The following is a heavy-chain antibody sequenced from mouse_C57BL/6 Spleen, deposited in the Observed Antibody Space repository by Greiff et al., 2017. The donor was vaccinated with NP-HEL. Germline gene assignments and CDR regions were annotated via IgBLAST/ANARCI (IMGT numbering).Heavy chain of an antibody. J-gene: IGHJ4*01. V-gene: IGHV1-80*01. Sequence: QVQLQQSGAELVKPGASVKISCKASGYAFSSYWMNWVKQRPGKGLEWIGQIYPGDGDTNYNGKFKGKATLTADKSSSTAYMQLSSLTSEDSAVYFCARGVYYGNLYYAMDYWGQGTSVTVS. D-gene: IGHD2-1*01. CDR1: GYAFSSYW. CDR3: ARGVYYGNLYYAMDY. CDR2: IYPGDGDT.